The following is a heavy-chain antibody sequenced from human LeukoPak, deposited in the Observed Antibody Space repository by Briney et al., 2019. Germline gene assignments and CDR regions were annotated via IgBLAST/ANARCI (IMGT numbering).Heavy chain of an antibody. J-gene: IGHJ4*02. CDR3: ARGVEPLAANTLAY. D-gene: IGHD1-14*01. CDR1: GFTVITND. Sequence: GGSLRLSCAASGFTVITNDMTWVRQAPGKGLEWVSVLYSDGNTKYADSVQGRFTISRDNSKNTLYLEMRSLSPDDTAVYYCARGVEPLAANTLAYWGQGTLVTVSS. CDR2: LYSDGNT. V-gene: IGHV3-53*01.